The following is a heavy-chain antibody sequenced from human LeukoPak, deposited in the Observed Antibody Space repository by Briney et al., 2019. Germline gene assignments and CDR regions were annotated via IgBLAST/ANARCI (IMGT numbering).Heavy chain of an antibody. CDR2: IYPGDSDT. Sequence: GESLKISCKGSGYSFTGYWIGWVRQMPGKGLEWMGIIYPGDSDTRYSPSFQGQVTISADKSISTAYLQWSSLKASDTAMYYCARTNPVFYSREGEYGMDVWGQGTTVTVSS. D-gene: IGHD3-16*01. CDR1: GYSFTGYW. CDR3: ARTNPVFYSREGEYGMDV. J-gene: IGHJ6*02. V-gene: IGHV5-51*01.